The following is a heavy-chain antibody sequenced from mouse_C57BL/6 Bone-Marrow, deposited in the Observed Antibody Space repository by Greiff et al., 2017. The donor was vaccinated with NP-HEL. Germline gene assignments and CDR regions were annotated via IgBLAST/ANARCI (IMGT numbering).Heavy chain of an antibody. J-gene: IGHJ3*01. Sequence: VHVKQSGPELVKPGASVKISCKASGYSFTGYYMNWVKQSPEKSLEWIGEINPSTGGTTYNQKFKAKATLTVDKSSSSASMQLKSLTSEDSAVYYCASYDYDGAWFAYWGQGTLVTVSA. CDR1: GYSFTGYY. D-gene: IGHD2-4*01. CDR3: ASYDYDGAWFAY. CDR2: INPSTGGT. V-gene: IGHV1-42*01.